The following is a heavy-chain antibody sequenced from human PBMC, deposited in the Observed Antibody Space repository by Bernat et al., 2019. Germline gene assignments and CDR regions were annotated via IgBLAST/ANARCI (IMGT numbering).Heavy chain of an antibody. V-gene: IGHV4-59*01. D-gene: IGHD3-3*01. J-gene: IGHJ6*03. CDR2: TYSSGST. CDR1: GVSIRDYY. CDR3: ARIRADRDFWSPSNYYHYMDV. Sequence: QVQLQESGPRLVKPSETLSLTCSVSGVSIRDYYWMWIRQPPGKGLEWIGYTYSSGSTNYNSSLNSRVTISVDTSKKLFSLNLSSVTAADTAIYYCARIRADRDFWSPSNYYHYMDVWGNGTTVTVSS.